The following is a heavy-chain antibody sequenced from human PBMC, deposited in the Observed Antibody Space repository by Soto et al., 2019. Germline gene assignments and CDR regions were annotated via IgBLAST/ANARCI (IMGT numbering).Heavy chain of an antibody. CDR2: IHYSGNT. V-gene: IGHV4-59*08. CDR1: GGSISNYY. J-gene: IGHJ4*02. D-gene: IGHD3-3*01. Sequence: SETLSLTCTVSGGSISNYYWSWIRQPPGKGLEWIGYIHYSGNTKYNPSLKSRVTITSDTPKDQFSLKLTSMTAADTAVYYCAGGHYDFWSGYFATIDYWGQGTLGTASS. CDR3: AGGHYDFWSGYFATIDY.